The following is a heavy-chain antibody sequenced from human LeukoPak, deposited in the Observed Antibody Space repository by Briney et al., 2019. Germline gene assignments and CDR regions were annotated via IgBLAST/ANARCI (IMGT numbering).Heavy chain of an antibody. CDR1: GFTFSNYG. D-gene: IGHD4-17*01. J-gene: IGHJ4*02. Sequence: AGGSLRLSCAASGFTFSNYGMHWVRQAPGRGPEWVAVISYDGSDKYFADSMKGRFTISRDNSKNMLYLQMNSLKAEDTAVYYCANFYGDYLSPTDWGQGTLVTVSS. CDR3: ANFYGDYLSPTD. V-gene: IGHV3-30*18. CDR2: ISYDGSDK.